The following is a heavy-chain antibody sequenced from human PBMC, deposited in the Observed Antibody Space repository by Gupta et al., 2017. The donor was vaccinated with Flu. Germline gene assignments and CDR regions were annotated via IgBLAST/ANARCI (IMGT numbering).Heavy chain of an antibody. CDR2: IHYSGIT. D-gene: IGHD3-9*01. CDR3: SRRVGDYDIVAGYYFDS. CDR1: YY. V-gene: IGHV4-31*02. Sequence: YYWSWSRQHPGKGLEWIGYIHYSGITYYNPSLRSRATISVDTSRNQFSLKLSSVTAADTAVYHCSRRVGDYDIVAGYYFDSWGQGTLGTVSS. J-gene: IGHJ4*02.